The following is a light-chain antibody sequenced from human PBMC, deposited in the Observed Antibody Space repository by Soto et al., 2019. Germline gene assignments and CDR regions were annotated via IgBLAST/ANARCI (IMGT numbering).Light chain of an antibody. J-gene: IGLJ1*01. CDR3: SSYTNTKTNV. V-gene: IGLV2-14*03. CDR1: SSDVGGFNS. Sequence: QSALTQPASVSGSPGQSITISCTGTSSDVGGFNSVSWYQLRPGTAPKLILYDVVDRPSGVSYRFSGSKSGNTASLTISGLQAADEADYFCSSYTNTKTNVFGSGTKLTVL. CDR2: DVV.